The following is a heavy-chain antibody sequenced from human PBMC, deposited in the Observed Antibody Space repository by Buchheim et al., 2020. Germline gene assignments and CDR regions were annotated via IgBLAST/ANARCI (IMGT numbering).Heavy chain of an antibody. J-gene: IGHJ5*01. V-gene: IGHV4-59*01. Sequence: QVQLQESGPGLVKPSETLSLTYSVSGDPLNSYYWSWIRQPPGKELEWIGYIFYSGRTYYRPSLRSRASISVDTSRNQSPRRLRSVTAADTAVYYCARGRRNYSRGWFDPWGQGT. CDR2: IFYSGRT. CDR3: ARGRRNYSRGWFDP. CDR1: GDPLNSYY. D-gene: IGHD6-13*01.